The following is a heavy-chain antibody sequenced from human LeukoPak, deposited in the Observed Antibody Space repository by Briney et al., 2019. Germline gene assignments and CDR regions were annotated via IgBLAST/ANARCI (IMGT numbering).Heavy chain of an antibody. CDR3: AKDLILYCSSASCYGEHAFDI. Sequence: GGSLRLSCAASGFTFSSYGMHWVRQAPGKGLEWVAFIRYDGSDKYYADSVKGRFTTSRDNSKNTLSLQMNSLRAEDTAVYFCAKDLILYCSSASCYGEHAFDIWGQGTMVTVSS. CDR2: IRYDGSDK. V-gene: IGHV3-30*02. J-gene: IGHJ3*02. CDR1: GFTFSSYG. D-gene: IGHD2-2*01.